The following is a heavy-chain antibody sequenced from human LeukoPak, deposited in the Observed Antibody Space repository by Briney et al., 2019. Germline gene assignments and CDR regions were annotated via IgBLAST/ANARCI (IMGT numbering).Heavy chain of an antibody. J-gene: IGHJ4*02. CDR3: ATTYYYDSSGYHRNDY. Sequence: QSWGSLILSCAAWGCAVRGKYVGWGRRAPGKGLEWVSVIYSGGSTYYADSVKGRFTISRDNSKNTLYLQMNSLRAEDTAVYYCATTYYYDSSGYHRNDYWGQGTMVTVSS. D-gene: IGHD3-22*01. CDR1: GCAVRGKY. CDR2: IYSGGST. V-gene: IGHV3-53*01.